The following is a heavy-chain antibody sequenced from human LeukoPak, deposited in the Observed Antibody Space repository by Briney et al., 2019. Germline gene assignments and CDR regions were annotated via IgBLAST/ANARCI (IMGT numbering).Heavy chain of an antibody. CDR3: ARRVSIAVTGNRGGWFDP. CDR1: GYTFTGYY. D-gene: IGHD6-19*01. Sequence: ASVKVSCKASGYTFTGYYMHWVRQAPGQGLEWMGWINPNSGGTNYAQKLQGRVTMTTDTSTSTAYMELRSLRSDDTAVYYCARRVSIAVTGNRGGWFDPWGQGTLVTVSS. V-gene: IGHV1-2*02. CDR2: INPNSGGT. J-gene: IGHJ5*02.